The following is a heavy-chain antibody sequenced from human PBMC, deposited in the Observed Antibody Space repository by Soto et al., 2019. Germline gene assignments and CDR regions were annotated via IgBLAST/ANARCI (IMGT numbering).Heavy chain of an antibody. V-gene: IGHV3-30*18. CDR1: GFTFSNYG. CDR2: ISYDGGNK. CDR3: AKGGTVGASSYFDY. D-gene: IGHD1-26*01. Sequence: QVQLVESGGGVVQPGRSLRLSCAASGFTFSNYGIHWVHQAPGKGLEWVAVISYDGGNKYYADSVKGRFTISRDNSKNTLYLQMDSLRAEDTAVYYCAKGGTVGASSYFDYWGQGTLVTVAS. J-gene: IGHJ4*02.